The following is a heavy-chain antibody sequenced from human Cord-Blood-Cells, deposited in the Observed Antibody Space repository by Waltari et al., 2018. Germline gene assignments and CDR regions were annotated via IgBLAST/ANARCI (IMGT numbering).Heavy chain of an antibody. CDR1: GGSFSGYY. CDR3: ASLPYYDSSGYHWFDP. V-gene: IGHV4-34*01. CDR2: INHSGST. D-gene: IGHD3-22*01. J-gene: IGHJ5*02. Sequence: AGLLKPSETLSLTCAVYGGSFSGYYWSWIRQPPGKGLEWIGEINHSGSTNYNPSLKSRVTISVDTSKNQFSLKLSSVTAADTAVYYCASLPYYDSSGYHWFDPWGQGTLVTVSS.